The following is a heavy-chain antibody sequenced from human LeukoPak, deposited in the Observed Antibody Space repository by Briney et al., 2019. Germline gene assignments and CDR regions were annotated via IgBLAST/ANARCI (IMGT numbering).Heavy chain of an antibody. CDR2: IIPIFGTA. V-gene: IGHV1-69*05. CDR3: ARGEKDYDFWSGYSYYFDY. CDR1: GGTFSSYA. J-gene: IGHJ4*02. D-gene: IGHD3-3*01. Sequence: SVRVSCKASGGTFSSYAISWVRQAPGQGLEWMGGIIPIFGTANYAQRFQGRVTITTDESTSTAYMELSSLRSEDTAVYYCARGEKDYDFWSGYSYYFDYWGQGTLVTVSS.